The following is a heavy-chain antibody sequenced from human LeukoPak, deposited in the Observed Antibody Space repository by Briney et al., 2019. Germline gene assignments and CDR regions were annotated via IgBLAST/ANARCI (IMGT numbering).Heavy chain of an antibody. CDR3: AKRGVVIRVILVGFHKEAYYFDS. CDR2: ISGGGGGT. J-gene: IGHJ4*02. CDR1: EVTFNMYW. Sequence: GGSLRLSCAASEVTFNMYWMNWVRQAPGKGLEWVAGISGGGGGTNYADSVKGRFTISRDNPKNTLYLQMNSLRAEDTAVYFCAKRGVVIRVILVGFHKEAYYFDSWGQGALVTVSS. D-gene: IGHD3-22*01. V-gene: IGHV3-23*01.